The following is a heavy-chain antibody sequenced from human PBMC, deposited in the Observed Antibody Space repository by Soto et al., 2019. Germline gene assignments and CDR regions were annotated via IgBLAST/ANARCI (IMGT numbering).Heavy chain of an antibody. V-gene: IGHV4-61*01. CDR3: ARETEEYSGYDLVKYFDY. Sequence: PSETLSLTCTVSGGSVSSGSYYWSWIRQPPGKGLEWIGYIYYSGSTNYNPSLKSRVTISVDTSKNQFSLKLSSVTAADTAVYYCARETEEYSGYDLVKYFDYWGQGTLVIVSS. CDR2: IYYSGST. CDR1: GGSVSSGSYY. D-gene: IGHD5-12*01. J-gene: IGHJ4*02.